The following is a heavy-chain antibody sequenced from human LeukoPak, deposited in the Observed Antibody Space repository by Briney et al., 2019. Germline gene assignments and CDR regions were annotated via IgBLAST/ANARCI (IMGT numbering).Heavy chain of an antibody. CDR3: ARDFGSGSYYQPRFDY. CDR2: IYHSGRT. J-gene: IGHJ4*02. D-gene: IGHD3-10*01. CDR1: GGSISSSIHY. Sequence: SETLSLTCTVSGGSISSSIHYWGWIRQPPGKGLEWIGSIYHSGRTFYNPSLKSRVTISVDTSKNQFSLKLTSVTAADTAVYYCARDFGSGSYYQPRFDYWGQGTLVTVSS. V-gene: IGHV4-39*07.